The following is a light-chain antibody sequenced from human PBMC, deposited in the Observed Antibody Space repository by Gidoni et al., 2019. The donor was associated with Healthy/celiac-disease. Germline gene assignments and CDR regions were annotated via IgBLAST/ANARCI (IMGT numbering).Light chain of an antibody. V-gene: IGKV3-20*01. CDR1: QSVSSSD. Sequence: EIVLTQSTGTLSLSPGERATLSCRASQSVSSSDLAWYQQKPGQAPRLLIYGASSRATGIPDRFSGSGSGTDFTLTISRLEPEDFAVYYCQQYGSSPRTFGQXTKLEIK. CDR3: QQYGSSPRT. CDR2: GAS. J-gene: IGKJ2*01.